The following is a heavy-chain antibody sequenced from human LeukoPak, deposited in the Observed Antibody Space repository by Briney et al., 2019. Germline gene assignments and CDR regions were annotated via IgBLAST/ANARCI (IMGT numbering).Heavy chain of an antibody. CDR1: GFTFTSSA. V-gene: IGHV1-58*02. D-gene: IGHD2-21*02. CDR2: IVVGSGNT. Sequence: SVKVSCKASGFTFTSSAMQWVRQARGQRVEWIGWIVVGSGNTNYAQKFQERVTITRDMSTSTAYMELSSLRSEDTAVYYCAAEYHDSYYYYGMDVWGQGTTVTVSS. J-gene: IGHJ6*02. CDR3: AAEYHDSYYYYGMDV.